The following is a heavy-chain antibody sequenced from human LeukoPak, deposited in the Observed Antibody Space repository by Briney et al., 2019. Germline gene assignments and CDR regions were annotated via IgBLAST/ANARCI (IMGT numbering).Heavy chain of an antibody. J-gene: IGHJ4*02. Sequence: SETLSLTCTVSGGSISSSNYYWGWIRQPPGKGLEWIGSMSYGGSTYYNPSLKSRVTISVDTSKNQFSLNLSSVTAADTAVYYCARVNGPHTAMANFDYWGQGTLVTVSS. CDR3: ARVNGPHTAMANFDY. D-gene: IGHD5-18*01. CDR1: GGSISSSNYY. V-gene: IGHV4-39*07. CDR2: MSYGGST.